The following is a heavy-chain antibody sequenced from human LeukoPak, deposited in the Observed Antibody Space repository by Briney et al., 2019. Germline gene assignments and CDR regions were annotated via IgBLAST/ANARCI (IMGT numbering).Heavy chain of an antibody. CDR3: ARGKLSSRSAVAWFDP. D-gene: IGHD1-1*01. J-gene: IGHJ5*02. Sequence: GGSLRLSCAASGFTFSSYGMHWVRQAPGKGLEWVAVIWYDGSNKYYADSVKRLFNISRDNSKNTLYLQMNSLRAEDKAVYYCARGKLSSRSAVAWFDPWGQGTLVTVSS. CDR1: GFTFSSYG. V-gene: IGHV3-33*01. CDR2: IWYDGSNK.